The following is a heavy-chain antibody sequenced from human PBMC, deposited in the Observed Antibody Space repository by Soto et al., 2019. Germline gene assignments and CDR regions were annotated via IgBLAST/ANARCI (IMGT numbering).Heavy chain of an antibody. CDR1: GFTFSYYE. CDR3: ARDGGTAVAGFDY. J-gene: IGHJ4*02. Sequence: PGGSLRLSCAASGFTFSYYEMNWVRQAPGKGLEWVSYISSSAYTMYYADSVKGRFTISRDNAKNSLYLQMSGLRAEDTAVYYCARDGGTAVAGFDYWGQGTPVTVSS. CDR2: ISSSAYTM. V-gene: IGHV3-48*03. D-gene: IGHD6-19*01.